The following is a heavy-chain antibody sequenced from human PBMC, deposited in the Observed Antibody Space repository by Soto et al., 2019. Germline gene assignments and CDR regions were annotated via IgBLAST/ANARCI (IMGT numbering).Heavy chain of an antibody. CDR1: GYTFTSYD. V-gene: IGHV1-8*01. Sequence: QVQLVQSGAEVKKPGASVKVSCKASGYTFTSYDINWVRQATIQGLERRGSMNTNSVNTGDAQKFHGRVTMTRNTSRSTAYMELSSLRSEDTALYYCASEKTSYGMDVWGQGTTVTVS. CDR3: ASEKTSYGMDV. J-gene: IGHJ6*02. CDR2: MNTNSVNT.